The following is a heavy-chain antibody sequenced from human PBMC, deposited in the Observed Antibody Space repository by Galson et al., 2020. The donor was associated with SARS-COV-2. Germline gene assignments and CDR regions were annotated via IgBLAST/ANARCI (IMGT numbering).Heavy chain of an antibody. D-gene: IGHD3-10*01. CDR1: GLTFSSYA. J-gene: IGHJ4*02. Sequence: GESLKISCAASGLTFSSYAMHWVRQAPGKGLEWVAVISYDGSNKYYADSVKGRFTISRDNSKNTLYLQMNSLRAEDTAVYYCARGSPVLLWFGESVDYWGQGTLVTVSS. CDR3: ARGSPVLLWFGESVDY. CDR2: ISYDGSNK. V-gene: IGHV3-30*04.